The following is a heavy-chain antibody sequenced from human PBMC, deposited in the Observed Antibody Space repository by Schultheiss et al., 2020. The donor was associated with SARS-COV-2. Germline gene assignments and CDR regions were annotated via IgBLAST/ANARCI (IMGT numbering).Heavy chain of an antibody. CDR1: GGSISSGGYS. V-gene: IGHV4-61*08. D-gene: IGHD2-8*01. J-gene: IGHJ4*02. CDR3: ASVDRMVFWDYFDN. Sequence: SETLSLTCAVSGGSISSGGYSWSWIRQPPGKGLEWIGYIYDSGSTNYNPSLKSRVTILVDTSKNQFSLKLSSVTAADTAVYYCASVDRMVFWDYFDNWGQGTLVTVSS. CDR2: IYDSGST.